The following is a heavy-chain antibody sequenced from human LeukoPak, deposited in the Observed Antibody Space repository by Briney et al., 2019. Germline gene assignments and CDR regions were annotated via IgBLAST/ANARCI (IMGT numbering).Heavy chain of an antibody. CDR2: IKSDGSDT. J-gene: IGHJ4*02. D-gene: IGHD3-16*02. Sequence: GGSLRLSCAASGFAFNTYWMHWVRQAPGKGLVWVSRIKSDGSDTTYTDSVKGRFTISRDNAKNTLYLQMNSLSAEDTAMYFCARDRGYTLDYWGQGTLVTVSS. V-gene: IGHV3-74*01. CDR3: ARDRGYTLDY. CDR1: GFAFNTYW.